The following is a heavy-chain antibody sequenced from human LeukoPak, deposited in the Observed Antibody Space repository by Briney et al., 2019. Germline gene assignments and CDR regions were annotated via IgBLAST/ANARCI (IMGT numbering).Heavy chain of an antibody. CDR2: IWYDGSNK. J-gene: IGHJ5*02. CDR1: GFTFSGYG. V-gene: IGHV3-33*08. CDR3: AREVPLYNWNDRGWFDP. Sequence: GGSLRLSCAASGFTFSGYGMHWVRQAPGKGLEWVAVIWYDGSNKYYADSVKGRFTISRDNSKNTLYLQMNSLRAEDTAVYYCAREVPLYNWNDRGWFDPWGQGTLVTVSS. D-gene: IGHD1-1*01.